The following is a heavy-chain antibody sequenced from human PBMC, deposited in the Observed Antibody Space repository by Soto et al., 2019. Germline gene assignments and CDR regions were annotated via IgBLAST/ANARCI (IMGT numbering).Heavy chain of an antibody. CDR3: ARAGRVGARVHWFDP. CDR1: GGSISSYY. V-gene: IGHV4-59*01. Sequence: PSATLSLTCTVSGGSISSYYWSWIRQPPGKGLEWIGYIYYSGSTNYNPSLKSRVTISVDTSKNQFSLKLSSVTAADTAVYYCARAGRVGARVHWFDPWGQGTLVTVSS. CDR2: IYYSGST. D-gene: IGHD1-26*01. J-gene: IGHJ5*02.